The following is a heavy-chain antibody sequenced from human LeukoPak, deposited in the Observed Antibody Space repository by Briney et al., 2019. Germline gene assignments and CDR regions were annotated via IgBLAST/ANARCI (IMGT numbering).Heavy chain of an antibody. CDR3: ARSPFAAVATILDY. J-gene: IGHJ4*02. V-gene: IGHV1-69*05. CDR2: IIPIFGTA. CDR1: GGTFSSYA. D-gene: IGHD5-12*01. Sequence: GSSVKVSCKASGGTFSSYAISWVRQAPGQGLEWMGGIIPIFGTANYAQKFQGRVTITTDESTSTAYMELSSLRSEDTAVYYCARSPFAAVATILDYWGQGTLVTVYS.